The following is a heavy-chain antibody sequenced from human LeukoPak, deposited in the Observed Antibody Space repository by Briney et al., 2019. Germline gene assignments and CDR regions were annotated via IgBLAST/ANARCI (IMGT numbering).Heavy chain of an antibody. Sequence: SGTLSLTCAVSGGSISSSNWWSWVRQPPGKGLEWIGEIYHSGSTNYNPSLKSRVTISVDKSKNQFSLKLSSVTAADTAVYYCARDLPYFYGSGTPSDHWGQGTLVTVSS. CDR1: GGSISSSNW. CDR2: IYHSGST. D-gene: IGHD3-10*01. CDR3: ARDLPYFYGSGTPSDH. J-gene: IGHJ4*02. V-gene: IGHV4-4*02.